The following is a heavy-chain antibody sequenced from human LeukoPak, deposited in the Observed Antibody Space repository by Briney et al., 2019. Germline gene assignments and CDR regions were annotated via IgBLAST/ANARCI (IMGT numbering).Heavy chain of an antibody. V-gene: IGHV3-23*01. CDR2: INGGGGGT. CDR1: GFTFRDYA. D-gene: IGHD3-10*01. Sequence: PGGSLRLSCAASGFTFRDYAMSWVRQAPGRGLEWVSAINGGGGGTYYTDTVKGRFTISRDNFKNTLYLQMNSLRAEDTAVYYCARAFQYGSGSYPYSLWGQGTLVTVSS. J-gene: IGHJ4*02. CDR3: ARAFQYGSGSYPYSL.